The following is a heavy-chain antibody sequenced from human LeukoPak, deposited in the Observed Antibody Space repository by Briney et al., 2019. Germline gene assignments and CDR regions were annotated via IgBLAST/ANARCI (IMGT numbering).Heavy chain of an antibody. D-gene: IGHD2-2*01. Sequence: ASVKVSCKASGYTFTGYYLHWVRQAPGQGLEWMGWIKPNTGGTKYAQKFQGRVTMTRDTSISTAYMEVTRLTSDDTAVYYCARALVPAAQRLSSWGQGTLVTVSS. CDR3: ARALVPAAQRLSS. V-gene: IGHV1-2*02. CDR2: IKPNTGGT. CDR1: GYTFTGYY. J-gene: IGHJ5*02.